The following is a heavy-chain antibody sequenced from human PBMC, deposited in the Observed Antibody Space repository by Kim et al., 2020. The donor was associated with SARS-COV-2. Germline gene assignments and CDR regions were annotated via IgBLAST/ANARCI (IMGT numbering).Heavy chain of an antibody. CDR3: ARDTSGMDV. Sequence: GSTSYAQKFQGRVTMTRDTSTSTVYMELSSLRSEDTAVYYCARDTSGMDVWGQGTTVTVSS. CDR2: GST. J-gene: IGHJ6*02. D-gene: IGHD1-26*01. V-gene: IGHV1-46*01.